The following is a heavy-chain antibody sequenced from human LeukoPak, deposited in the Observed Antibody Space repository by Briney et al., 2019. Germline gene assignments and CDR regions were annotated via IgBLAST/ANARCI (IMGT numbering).Heavy chain of an antibody. CDR1: GFTFSSYA. CDR3: AKYVSAKGPPYALDV. Sequence: PGGSLRLSCTASGFTFSSYAMSWVRQAPGKGLEWVSGISGSGGSTNYADSVKGRFTISRDNSKNTLYLQMNSLRDEDTAVYYCAKYVSAKGPPYALDVWGQGTTVTVSS. J-gene: IGHJ6*02. CDR2: ISGSGGST. V-gene: IGHV3-23*01. D-gene: IGHD2/OR15-2a*01.